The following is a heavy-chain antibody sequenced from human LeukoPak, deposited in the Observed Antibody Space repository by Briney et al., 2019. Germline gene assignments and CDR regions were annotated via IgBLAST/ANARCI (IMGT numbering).Heavy chain of an antibody. CDR1: GFTFSSYW. CDR2: IKQDGSEK. D-gene: IGHD3-3*01. J-gene: IGHJ6*03. V-gene: IGHV3-7*01. Sequence: GGSLRLSCAASGFTFSSYWMSWVRQAPGKGLEWVANIKQDGSEKYYVDSVKGRFTISRDNAKNTLYLQMNSLRAEDTAVYYCARGGRVVQWDYYYYMDVWGKGTTVTVSS. CDR3: ARGGRVVQWDYYYYMDV.